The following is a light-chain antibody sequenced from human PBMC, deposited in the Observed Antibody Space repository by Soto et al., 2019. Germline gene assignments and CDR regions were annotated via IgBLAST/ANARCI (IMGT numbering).Light chain of an antibody. V-gene: IGKV1-9*01. CDR2: AAS. Sequence: DIQLTQSPSFLSASVGDRVSITCRASQGISSYLAWYQQKRGKAPKLLIYAASTLQSGVPSRFSGSGSGTEFTLTIISLQPEDFATYYCQQLNDYPITFGQGTKVDIK. CDR1: QGISSY. J-gene: IGKJ1*01. CDR3: QQLNDYPIT.